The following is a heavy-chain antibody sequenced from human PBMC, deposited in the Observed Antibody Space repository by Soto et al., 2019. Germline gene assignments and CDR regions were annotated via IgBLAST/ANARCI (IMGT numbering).Heavy chain of an antibody. D-gene: IGHD3-22*01. CDR3: ARDDKGGYDSSGYYYLFDY. Sequence: GASVKVSCKASGYTFTSYDMHWVRQAPGQRLEWMGWINAGNGNTKYSQKLQGRVTITRDTSASTAYMELSSLRSEDTAVYYCARDDKGGYDSSGYYYLFDYWGQGTLVTVSS. CDR1: GYTFTSYD. J-gene: IGHJ4*02. CDR2: INAGNGNT. V-gene: IGHV1-3*01.